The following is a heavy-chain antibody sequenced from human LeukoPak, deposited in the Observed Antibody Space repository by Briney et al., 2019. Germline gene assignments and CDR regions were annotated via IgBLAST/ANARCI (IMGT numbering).Heavy chain of an antibody. CDR3: ASPTAGGTIYYYYGMDV. Sequence: PGGSLRLSCAASGFTVSSNYMSWVRQAPGKGLEWVSVIYSGGSTYYADSVKGRFTISRDNSKNTLYLQMNSLRAEDTAVYYCASPTAGGTIYYYYGMDVWGQGTTVTVSS. D-gene: IGHD6-13*01. CDR1: GFTVSSNY. CDR2: IYSGGST. J-gene: IGHJ6*02. V-gene: IGHV3-53*01.